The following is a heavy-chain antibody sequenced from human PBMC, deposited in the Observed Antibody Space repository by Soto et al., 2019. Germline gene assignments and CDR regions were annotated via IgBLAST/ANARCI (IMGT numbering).Heavy chain of an antibody. CDR3: AREGGGYYNGPGWFDP. CDR2: IGAYNGNT. J-gene: IGHJ5*02. D-gene: IGHD2-8*02. V-gene: IGHV1-18*01. CDR1: GYTFTSYG. Sequence: QVQLVQSGAEVKKPGASVKVSCKASGYTFTSYGISWVRQAPGQGLERMGWIGAYNGNTNNAQKLQGRGTMTTDTSTSKAYMELRSLSSDATAVYYCAREGGGYYNGPGWFDPWGQGTLVTVSS.